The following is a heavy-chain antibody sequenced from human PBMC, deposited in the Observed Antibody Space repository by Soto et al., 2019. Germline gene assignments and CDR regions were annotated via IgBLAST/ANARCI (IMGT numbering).Heavy chain of an antibody. CDR1: GGTFSSYT. D-gene: IGHD2-2*01. J-gene: IGHJ3*02. Sequence: ASVKVSCKASGGTFSSYTISWVRQAPGQGLEWMGRIIPILGIANYAQKFQGRVTITADKSTSTAYMELSSLRSEDTAVYYCATPAADDAFDIWGQGTMVTVSS. V-gene: IGHV1-69*02. CDR2: IIPILGIA. CDR3: ATPAADDAFDI.